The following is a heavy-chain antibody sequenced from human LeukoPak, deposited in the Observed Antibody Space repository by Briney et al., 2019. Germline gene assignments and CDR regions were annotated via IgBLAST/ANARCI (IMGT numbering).Heavy chain of an antibody. Sequence: ASVKVSCKASGYSFTSNYIHWVRQAPGQGLEWMGMIYPRDGSTSYAQKFQGRVTVTRDTSTSTVHMELSGLRSEDTAVYYCARVERYFDWSMGAFDIWGQGTMVTVSS. CDR2: IYPRDGST. J-gene: IGHJ3*02. CDR3: ARVERYFDWSMGAFDI. D-gene: IGHD3-9*01. CDR1: GYSFTSNY. V-gene: IGHV1-46*01.